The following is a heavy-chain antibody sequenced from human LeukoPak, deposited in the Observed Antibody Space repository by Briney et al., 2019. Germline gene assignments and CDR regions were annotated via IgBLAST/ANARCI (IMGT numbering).Heavy chain of an antibody. D-gene: IGHD1-1*01. J-gene: IGHJ4*02. V-gene: IGHV4-59*01. CDR1: GGSISSYY. CDR2: IYYSGST. Sequence: PSETLSLTCTVSGGSISSYYWSWIRQPPGKGLEWIGYIYYSGSTNYNPSLKSRVTISVDTSKNQFSLKLSSVTAADTAVYYCARALERYFDYWGQGTLVTVSS. CDR3: ARALERYFDY.